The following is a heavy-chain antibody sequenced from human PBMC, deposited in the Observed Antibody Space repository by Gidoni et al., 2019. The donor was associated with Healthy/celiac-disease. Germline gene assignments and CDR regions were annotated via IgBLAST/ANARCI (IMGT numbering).Heavy chain of an antibody. D-gene: IGHD3-10*01. CDR3: ARDAYGSGIGDWFDP. CDR2: ISSSSSYI. J-gene: IGHJ5*02. V-gene: IGHV3-21*01. CDR1: GFTFRSYS. Sequence: EVQLVESGGGLFKPGGSLRPSCPASGFTFRSYSMNWVRQAPGKGLEWVSSISSSSSYIYYADSVKGRFTISRDNAKNSLYLQMNSLRAEDTAVYYCARDAYGSGIGDWFDPWGQGTLVTVSS.